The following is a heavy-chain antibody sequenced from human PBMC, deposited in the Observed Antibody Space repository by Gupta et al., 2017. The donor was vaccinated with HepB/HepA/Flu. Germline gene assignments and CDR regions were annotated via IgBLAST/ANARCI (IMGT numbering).Heavy chain of an antibody. V-gene: IGHV6-1*01. CDR1: GDSVSSDITG. Sequence: QVQLQPSGPGLVQPSQTLPLTCAISGDSVSSDITGWNWIRQSPSRGLEWLGRTYYKSKWINDYAVSVKSRITVTPNTAKNQFSLQLNSVTPEDTAVYYCARGYMRTGFDSWGQGTLVTVSS. D-gene: IGHD1-1*01. CDR3: ARGYMRTGFDS. J-gene: IGHJ5*01. CDR2: TYYKSKWIN.